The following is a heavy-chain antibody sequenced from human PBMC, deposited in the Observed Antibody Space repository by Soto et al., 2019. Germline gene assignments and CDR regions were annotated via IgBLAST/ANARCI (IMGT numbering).Heavy chain of an antibody. V-gene: IGHV1-8*01. CDR3: ARGTYYYDSSGYSNFDY. D-gene: IGHD3-22*01. J-gene: IGHJ4*02. Sequence: QVQLVQSGAEVKKPGASVKVSCKASGYTFTSYDINWVRQATGQGLEWMVWRHPNSGNTGYAQKYQGRDTITRNPSQSHAYMELSSLRTEDTAVYYCARGTYYYDSSGYSNFDYWGQGTLVTVSS. CDR1: GYTFTSYD. CDR2: RHPNSGNT.